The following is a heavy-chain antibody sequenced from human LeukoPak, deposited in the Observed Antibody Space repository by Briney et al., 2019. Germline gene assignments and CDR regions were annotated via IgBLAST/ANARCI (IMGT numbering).Heavy chain of an antibody. V-gene: IGHV3-23*01. CDR3: ARDRPPIAAAGTGFDY. Sequence: PGGSLRLSCAASGFTFSSYAMSWVRRASRKGLEWVSAISGSGGSTYYADSVKGRFTISRDNAKNSLYLQMNSLRAEDTAVYYCARDRPPIAAAGTGFDYWGQGTLVTVSS. J-gene: IGHJ4*02. D-gene: IGHD6-13*01. CDR1: GFTFSSYA. CDR2: ISGSGGST.